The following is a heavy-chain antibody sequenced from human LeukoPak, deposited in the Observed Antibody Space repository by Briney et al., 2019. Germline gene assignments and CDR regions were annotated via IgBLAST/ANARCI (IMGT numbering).Heavy chain of an antibody. D-gene: IGHD6-13*01. CDR3: ARSTAASASDY. V-gene: IGHV3-23*01. Sequence: GGSLRLSCAAAGFIFSNNAMTWVRQAPGKGLEWVSSITASSDRTFNADSVKGRFTISRDNSKNTLYLLMNSLRAEDTALYYCARSTAASASDYWGQGTLVAVSS. CDR1: GFIFSNNA. CDR2: ITASSDRT. J-gene: IGHJ4*02.